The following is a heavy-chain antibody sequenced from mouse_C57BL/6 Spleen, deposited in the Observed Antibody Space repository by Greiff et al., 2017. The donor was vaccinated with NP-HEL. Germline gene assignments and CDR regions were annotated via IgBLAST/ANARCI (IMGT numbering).Heavy chain of an antibody. CDR2: IWTGGGT. Sequence: QVQLQQSGPGLVAPSQSLSITCTVSGFTLTSSAISWVRQPPGKGLEWLGVIWTGGGTTYNPALNSRLSLRQDNPTTKLSLIMNGLQPDDSSMYYDARAPPYYSSSYGGAMDYWGQGTTVTVSS. D-gene: IGHD1-1*01. CDR3: ARAPPYYSSSYGGAMDY. CDR1: GFTLTSSA. J-gene: IGHJ4*01. V-gene: IGHV2-9-1*01.